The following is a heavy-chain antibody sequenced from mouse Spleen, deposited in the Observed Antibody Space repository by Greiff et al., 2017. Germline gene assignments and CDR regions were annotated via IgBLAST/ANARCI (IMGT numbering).Heavy chain of an antibody. CDR1: GFTFSDYG. CDR2: ISSGSSTI. Sequence: EVKLVESGGGLVKPGGSLKLSCAASGFTFSDYGMHWVRQAPEKGLEWVAYISSGSSTIYYADTVKGRFTISRDNAKNTLFLQMTSLRSEDTAMYYCARDGYPFAYWGQGTLVTVSA. V-gene: IGHV5-17*01. CDR3: ARDGYPFAY. D-gene: IGHD2-3*01. J-gene: IGHJ3*01.